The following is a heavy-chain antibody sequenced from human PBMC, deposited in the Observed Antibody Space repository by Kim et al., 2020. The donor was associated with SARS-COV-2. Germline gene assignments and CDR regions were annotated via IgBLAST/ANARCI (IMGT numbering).Heavy chain of an antibody. CDR2: ISSSSSTI. CDR1: GFTFSSYS. D-gene: IGHD4-17*01. CDR3: ARNTVVTRDYYYGMDV. Sequence: GGSLRLSCAASGFTFSSYSMNWVRQAPGKGLEWVSYISSSSSTIYYADSVKGRFTISRDNAKNSLYLQMNSLRDEDTAVYYCARNTVVTRDYYYGMDVWGQGTTVTVSS. V-gene: IGHV3-48*02. J-gene: IGHJ6*02.